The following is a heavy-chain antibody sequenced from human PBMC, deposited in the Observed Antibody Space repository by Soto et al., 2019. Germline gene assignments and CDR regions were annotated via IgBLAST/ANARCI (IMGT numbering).Heavy chain of an antibody. J-gene: IGHJ4*02. CDR3: AKRRYCSSVSCQAFDY. V-gene: IGHV3-23*01. CDR1: GFTFSSYA. D-gene: IGHD2-15*01. CDR2: VSDSGGST. Sequence: GGSLRLSCAASGFTFSSYAMSWVRQAPGKGLEWVSAVSDSGGSTYYTDSVKGRFTISRDNSKNTLYLQMNSLTAEDTAVYFCAKRRYCSSVSCQAFDYWGQGTLVTVSS.